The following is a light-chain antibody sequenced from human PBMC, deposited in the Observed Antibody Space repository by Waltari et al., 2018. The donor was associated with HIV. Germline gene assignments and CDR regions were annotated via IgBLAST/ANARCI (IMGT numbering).Light chain of an antibody. CDR1: SSEVGGSNY. Sequence: QSALPQPASVSGSPGQSITISCTGTSSEVGGSNYVSWYQQHPGKAPKLMINEVNNRPSGVSNRFSGSKSGNTASLTISGLQAEDEADYYCSSYTSSSTPVFGTGTKVTVL. CDR3: SSYTSSSTPV. CDR2: EVN. J-gene: IGLJ1*01. V-gene: IGLV2-14*01.